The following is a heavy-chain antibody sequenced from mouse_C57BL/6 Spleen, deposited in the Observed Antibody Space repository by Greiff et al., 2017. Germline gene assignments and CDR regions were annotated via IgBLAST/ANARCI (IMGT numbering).Heavy chain of an antibody. CDR1: GYTFTSYW. D-gene: IGHD1-1*01. Sequence: QVQLKQPGAELVKPGASVKLSCKASGYTFTSYWMHWVKQRPGRGLEWIGRIDPNSGGTKYNEKFKSKATLTVDKPSSTAYMQLSSLTSEDSAVYYCARRYGSSYWYFDVWGTGTTVTVSS. V-gene: IGHV1-72*01. CDR3: ARRYGSSYWYFDV. CDR2: IDPNSGGT. J-gene: IGHJ1*03.